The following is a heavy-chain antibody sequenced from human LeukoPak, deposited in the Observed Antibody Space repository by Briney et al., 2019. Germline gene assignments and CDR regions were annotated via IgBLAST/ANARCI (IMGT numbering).Heavy chain of an antibody. CDR2: ISGIGNAI. CDR3: ARHLTTSGSYPLDY. D-gene: IGHD1-1*01. V-gene: IGHV3-23*01. J-gene: IGHJ4*02. CDR1: GVTFNNYA. Sequence: GGSLRLSCAASGVTFNNYAMSWVRQAPGKGLEWVSAISGIGNAIFYADSVKGRFTISRDSSKNTLSLQMSSLRAEDTAVYYCARHLTTSGSYPLDYWGPGTLVTVTS.